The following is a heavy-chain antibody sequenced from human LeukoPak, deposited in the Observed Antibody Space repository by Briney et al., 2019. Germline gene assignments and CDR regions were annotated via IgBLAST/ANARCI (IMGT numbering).Heavy chain of an antibody. Sequence: GGSLRLSCAASGFTFSSFSLDWVRQTPGKGLEWVSSISSSSIYIYYADSVKGRFTISRDNARNSLYLQMNSLRAEDTAVYFCARNMVRGYDDAFDIWGQGTMVTVSS. CDR2: ISSSSIYI. CDR1: GFTFSSFS. D-gene: IGHD3-10*01. J-gene: IGHJ3*02. V-gene: IGHV3-21*01. CDR3: ARNMVRGYDDAFDI.